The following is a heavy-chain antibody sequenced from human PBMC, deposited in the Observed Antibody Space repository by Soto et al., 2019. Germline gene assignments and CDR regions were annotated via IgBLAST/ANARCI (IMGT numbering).Heavy chain of an antibody. V-gene: IGHV4-59*01. CDR3: ARSQSAYESFDY. CDR1: GGSIRSYY. J-gene: IGHJ4*02. CDR2: IYHSGST. D-gene: IGHD5-12*01. Sequence: SETLSLTCTVSGGSIRSYYWSWIRQPPGKGLEWIGYIYHSGSTNYNPSLKSRVAMSVGTSNNKFSLKLSSVTAADTAVYYCARSQSAYESFDYWGQGTLVTVSS.